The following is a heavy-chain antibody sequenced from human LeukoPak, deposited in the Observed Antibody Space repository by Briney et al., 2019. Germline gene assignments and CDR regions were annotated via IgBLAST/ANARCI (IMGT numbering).Heavy chain of an antibody. CDR1: GSSIKNYY. CDR2: VYYTGTT. Sequence: SETLSLTCALSGSSIKNYYWSWIRQPLGKGLEWIGYVYYTGTTSYNPSLKSRVTISVETSKNQFSLTLNSVTAADTAVYHCARQSDPYYHYGLDFWGQGTTVIVSS. V-gene: IGHV4-59*01. J-gene: IGHJ6*02. CDR3: ARQSDPYYHYGLDF.